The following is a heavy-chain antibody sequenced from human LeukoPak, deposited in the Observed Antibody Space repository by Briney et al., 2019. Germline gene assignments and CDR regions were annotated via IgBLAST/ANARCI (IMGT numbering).Heavy chain of an antibody. CDR1: GGTVSSGSYY. J-gene: IGHJ4*02. Sequence: PSETLSLTCTVSGGTVSSGSYYWSWIRQPPGKGLEWIGYIYYNGSTNYNPSLKSRVTISVDTSKNQFSLKLSSVTAADTAVYYCARAYYDYVWGSYRPYYFDYWGQGTLVTVSS. V-gene: IGHV4-61*01. CDR2: IYYNGST. D-gene: IGHD3-16*02. CDR3: ARAYYDYVWGSYRPYYFDY.